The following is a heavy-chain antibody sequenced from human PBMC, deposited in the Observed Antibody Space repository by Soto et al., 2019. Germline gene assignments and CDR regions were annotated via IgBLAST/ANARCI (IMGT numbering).Heavy chain of an antibody. V-gene: IGHV1-46*01. J-gene: IGHJ4*02. CDR2: INPSGGST. D-gene: IGHD3-22*01. CDR3: ARAYYDSSGYYKSFDY. CDR1: GYTFTSYY. Sequence: ASVKVSCKASGYTFTSYYMHWVRQAPGQGLEWMGIINPSGGSTSYAQKFQGRVTMTRDTSTSTVYMELSSLRSEDTAVYYCARAYYDSSGYYKSFDYWGQGTLVTVSS.